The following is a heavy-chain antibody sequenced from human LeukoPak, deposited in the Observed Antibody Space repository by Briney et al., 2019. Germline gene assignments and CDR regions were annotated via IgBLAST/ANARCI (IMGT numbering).Heavy chain of an antibody. CDR1: GFPLSDCW. Sequence: GGSLRLSCGASGFPLSDCWRCGLRRAPGKGLEWVANIKQDGSETYYVDSVRGRFTISRDNAKKSLYLQMNSLRAEDTAVYYCERDVWGAYRVDYFDYWGQGTLVTVSS. CDR2: IKQDGSET. V-gene: IGHV3-7*01. J-gene: IGHJ4*02. D-gene: IGHD3-16*01. CDR3: ERDVWGAYRVDYFDY.